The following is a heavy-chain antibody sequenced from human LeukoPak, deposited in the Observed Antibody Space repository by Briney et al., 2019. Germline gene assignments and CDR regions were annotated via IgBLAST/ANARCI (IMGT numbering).Heavy chain of an antibody. CDR1: GFTFSSYA. CDR3: ARDTYYYDNSGYFDY. Sequence: GGSLRLSCAASGFTFSSYAMHWVRQAPGKGLEWVAVISYDGSNKYYADSVKGRFTISRDNSKNTLYLQMNSLRAEDTAVYYCARDTYYYDNSGYFDYWGQGTLVTVSS. CDR2: ISYDGSNK. V-gene: IGHV3-30-3*01. J-gene: IGHJ4*02. D-gene: IGHD3-22*01.